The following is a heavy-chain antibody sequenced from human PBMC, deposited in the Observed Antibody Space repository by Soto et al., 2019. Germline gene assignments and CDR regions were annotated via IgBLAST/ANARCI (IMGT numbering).Heavy chain of an antibody. J-gene: IGHJ3*02. Sequence: ASVKVSCKASGYTFTSYAMHWVRQAPGQRLEWMGWINAGNGNTKYSQKFQGRVTMTTDTSTSTAYMELRSLRSDDTAVYYCARVLRFLEWLPDAFDIWGQGTMVTVSS. V-gene: IGHV1-3*01. D-gene: IGHD3-3*01. CDR2: INAGNGNT. CDR1: GYTFTSYA. CDR3: ARVLRFLEWLPDAFDI.